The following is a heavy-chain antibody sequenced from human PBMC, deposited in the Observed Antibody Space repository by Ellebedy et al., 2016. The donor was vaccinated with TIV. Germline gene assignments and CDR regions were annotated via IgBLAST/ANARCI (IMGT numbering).Heavy chain of an antibody. Sequence: MPSETLSLTCTVSGGSIASNYWSWIRQPPGKGLEWIGYIHYSGSISYNPSLRSRVTISLERPKNRFSLRLRSVTAADTAVYYCARGIGQYCSGGSCNRHYYYYGIDVWGHGTTVTVS. CDR1: GGSIASNY. CDR3: ARGIGQYCSGGSCNRHYYYYGIDV. D-gene: IGHD2-15*01. J-gene: IGHJ6*02. V-gene: IGHV4-59*01. CDR2: IHYSGSI.